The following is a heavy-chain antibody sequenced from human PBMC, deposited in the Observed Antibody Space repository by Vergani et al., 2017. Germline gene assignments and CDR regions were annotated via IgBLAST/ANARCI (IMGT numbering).Heavy chain of an antibody. CDR3: ARDVGSGVLLWFVDY. Sequence: QVQLVESGGGVVQPGRSLRLSCAASGFTFSSYGMHWVRQAPGKGLEWVAVISYDGSNKYYADSVKGRFTISRDNSKNTLYLQMNRLRAEDTAVYYCARDVGSGVLLWFVDYWGQGTLVTVPS. CDR1: GFTFSSYG. CDR2: ISYDGSNK. V-gene: IGHV3-30*03. J-gene: IGHJ4*02. D-gene: IGHD3-10*01.